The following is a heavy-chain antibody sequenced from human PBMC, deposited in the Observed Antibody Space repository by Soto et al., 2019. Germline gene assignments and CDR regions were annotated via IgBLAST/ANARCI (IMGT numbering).Heavy chain of an antibody. CDR2: IIPIFGTA. J-gene: IGHJ5*02. D-gene: IGHD3-10*01. Sequence: GASVKVSCKASGGTFSSYAISWVRQAPGQGLEWMGGIIPIFGTANYAQKFQGRVTITADESTSTAYMELSSLRSEDTAVYYCARYHKLWFGELSSFSNWFDPWGQGTLVTVSS. V-gene: IGHV1-69*13. CDR3: ARYHKLWFGELSSFSNWFDP. CDR1: GGTFSSYA.